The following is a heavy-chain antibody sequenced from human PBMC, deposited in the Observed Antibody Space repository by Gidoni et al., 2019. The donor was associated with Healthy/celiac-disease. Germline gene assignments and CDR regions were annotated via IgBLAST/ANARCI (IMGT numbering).Heavy chain of an antibody. CDR1: GGSFRGYY. Sequence: QVQLQQWGAGLLKPSETLSLTCAVYGGSFRGYYWSWIRQPPGKGLEWIGEINHSGSTNYNPSLKSRVTISVDTSKNQFSLKLSSVTAADTAVYYCARSNRGCSGGSCYPYYYYMDVWGKGTTVTVSS. D-gene: IGHD2-15*01. CDR3: ARSNRGCSGGSCYPYYYYMDV. J-gene: IGHJ6*03. CDR2: INHSGST. V-gene: IGHV4-34*01.